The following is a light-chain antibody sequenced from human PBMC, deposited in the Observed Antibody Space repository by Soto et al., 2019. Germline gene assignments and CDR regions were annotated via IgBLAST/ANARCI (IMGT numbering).Light chain of an antibody. Sequence: QSVLTQPASVSGSPGQSITISCTGTSSDVGSYNLVSWYQQEPGKAPKLMIYDVNKRPSGISNRFSGSKSGNTASLTISGLQAEDEADYYCCSYAGSGTLLFGGGTKLTVL. V-gene: IGLV2-23*02. CDR3: CSYAGSGTLL. CDR2: DVN. CDR1: SSDVGSYNL. J-gene: IGLJ2*01.